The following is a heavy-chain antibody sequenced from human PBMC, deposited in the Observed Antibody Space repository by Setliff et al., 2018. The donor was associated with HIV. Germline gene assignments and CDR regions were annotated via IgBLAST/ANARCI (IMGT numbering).Heavy chain of an antibody. V-gene: IGHV1-18*01. CDR2: ISAYNGNT. CDR3: ARGATITYYFDY. D-gene: IGHD5-12*01. CDR1: GYTFINYG. J-gene: IGHJ4*02. Sequence: ASVKVSCKAFGYTFINYGISWVRQAPGQGLEWMGWISAYNGNTNYPQRFQGRVTITADESTSTAYMELSSLRSEDTAVYYCARGATITYYFDYWGQGTLVTVSS.